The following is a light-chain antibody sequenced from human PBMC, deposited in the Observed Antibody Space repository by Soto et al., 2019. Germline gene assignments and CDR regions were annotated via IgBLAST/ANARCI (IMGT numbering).Light chain of an antibody. J-gene: IGLJ2*01. CDR1: SSDVGGYNY. Sequence: QSALTQPASVSGSPGQSITISCTGTSSDVGGYNYVSWYQQHPGKAPKLMIYDVSNRPSGVSNRFSGSTSGNTASLTISGLPAEDEADYYCCSYTSSSTRVFGGGTKLTVL. CDR3: CSYTSSSTRV. V-gene: IGLV2-14*01. CDR2: DVS.